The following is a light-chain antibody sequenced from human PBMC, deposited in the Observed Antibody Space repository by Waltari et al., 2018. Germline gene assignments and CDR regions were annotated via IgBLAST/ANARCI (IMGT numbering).Light chain of an antibody. V-gene: IGKV3-11*01. Sequence: EIVLTQSPATLSLSPGERATLSCRARQSVSSYLAWYQQKPGQAPSLLIYDASTSAPRIPARFSCSGSGTDFTLTISSLEPEDFAVYYCHQRTNWPLAFGPGTKVDFK. CDR2: DAS. CDR3: HQRTNWPLA. J-gene: IGKJ3*01. CDR1: QSVSSY.